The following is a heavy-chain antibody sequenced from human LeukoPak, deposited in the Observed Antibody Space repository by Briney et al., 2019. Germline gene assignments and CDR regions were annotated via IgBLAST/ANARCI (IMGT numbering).Heavy chain of an antibody. CDR1: GGSISSGGYY. D-gene: IGHD3-22*01. Sequence: SETLSLTSTVSGGSISSGGYYWSWIRQPPGKGLEWIGYIYHSGSTYYNPSLKSRVTISVDTSKNQFSLKLSSVTAADTAVYYCARDYDSSGRTLDYWGQGTLVTVSS. CDR3: ARDYDSSGRTLDY. CDR2: IYHSGST. V-gene: IGHV4-30-2*01. J-gene: IGHJ4*02.